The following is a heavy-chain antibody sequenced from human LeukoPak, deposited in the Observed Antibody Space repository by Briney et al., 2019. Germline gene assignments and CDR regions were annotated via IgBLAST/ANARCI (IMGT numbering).Heavy chain of an antibody. J-gene: IGHJ4*02. Sequence: AETLSLTCTVSGGSISSYYWSWIRQPAGKGLEWIGRIYTSGSTNYNPSLKSRVTMSVDTSKNQFSLKPSSVTAADTAVYYCARGGSAAGTLYYFDYWGQGTLVTVSS. CDR3: ARGGSAAGTLYYFDY. CDR2: IYTSGST. V-gene: IGHV4-4*07. D-gene: IGHD6-13*01. CDR1: GGSISSYY.